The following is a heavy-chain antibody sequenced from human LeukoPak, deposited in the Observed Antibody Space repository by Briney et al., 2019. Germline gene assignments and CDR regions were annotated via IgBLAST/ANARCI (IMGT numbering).Heavy chain of an antibody. CDR1: GDSISSYY. Sequence: SETLSLTCTVSGDSISSYYWNWIRQPPGKGLEWIGYIYYSGSTKYNPSLKSRVTISVDTSKNQISLKLNSVTAADTAVYYCARGRLSPSAFRPLEFWGQGTLVTVSS. D-gene: IGHD2/OR15-2a*01. V-gene: IGHV4-59*01. CDR3: ARGRLSPSAFRPLEF. J-gene: IGHJ4*02. CDR2: IYYSGST.